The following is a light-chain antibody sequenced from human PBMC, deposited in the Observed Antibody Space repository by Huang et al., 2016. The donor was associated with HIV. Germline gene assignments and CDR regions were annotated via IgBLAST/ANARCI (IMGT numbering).Light chain of an antibody. Sequence: EIVMTQSPATLSVSPGERATLSCRASQSVSGNLAWYQQKPGQAPRRLIYCASTRVTGIPARFSGSGSGTEFTLTISSLQSEDFAVYYCQQYNDWPPWTFGQGTKVEIK. V-gene: IGKV3-15*01. CDR3: QQYNDWPPWT. CDR1: QSVSGN. J-gene: IGKJ1*01. CDR2: CAS.